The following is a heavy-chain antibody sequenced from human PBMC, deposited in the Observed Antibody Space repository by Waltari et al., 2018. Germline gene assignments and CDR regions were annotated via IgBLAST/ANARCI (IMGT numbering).Heavy chain of an antibody. D-gene: IGHD3-10*01. Sequence: EVQLVESGGGLVQPGGSLRLSCAASGFTFSSYSMNWVRQAPGKGLEWVSYISSSSSTIYYADSVKGRFTISRDNAKNSLYLQMNSLRAEDTAVYYCARGAEGSNYYYYMDVWGKGTTVTISS. V-gene: IGHV3-48*04. CDR3: ARGAEGSNYYYYMDV. CDR1: GFTFSSYS. J-gene: IGHJ6*03. CDR2: ISSSSSTI.